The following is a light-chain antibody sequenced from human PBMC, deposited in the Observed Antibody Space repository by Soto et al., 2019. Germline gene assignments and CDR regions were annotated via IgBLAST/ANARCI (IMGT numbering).Light chain of an antibody. V-gene: IGKV1-39*01. CDR2: AAA. J-gene: IGKJ5*01. Sequence: DIQMTQSPSSLSASVGDRVTITCRASQTINRNLNWFQHKKGKAPKILIYAAASLQSGVPSRFTGSGSGTDFTLPITRLQPEDFQTYYCQQSYSNPITFGQGTRLEIK. CDR3: QQSYSNPIT. CDR1: QTINRN.